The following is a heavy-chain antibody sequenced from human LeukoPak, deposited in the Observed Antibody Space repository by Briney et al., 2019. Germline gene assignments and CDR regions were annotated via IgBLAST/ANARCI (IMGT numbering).Heavy chain of an antibody. Sequence: PSETLSLTCTVSGGSISSYYWAWLRQPPGKGLEWIGYMDNSGSTNYNPSLKSRVTISADTSKNQFSLRLSSVTAADTAVYYCATWVTVIYAFDIRGQGTMVTVSS. V-gene: IGHV4-59*01. CDR1: GGSISSYY. J-gene: IGHJ3*02. CDR3: ATWVTVIYAFDI. D-gene: IGHD4-11*01. CDR2: MDNSGST.